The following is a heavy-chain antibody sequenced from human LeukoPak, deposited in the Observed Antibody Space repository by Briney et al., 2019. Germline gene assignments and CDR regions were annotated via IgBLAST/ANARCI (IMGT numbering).Heavy chain of an antibody. CDR1: GGSFSGYY. D-gene: IGHD3-9*01. V-gene: IGHV4-34*01. Sequence: PSETLSLTCAVYGGSFSGYYWSWIRQPPGKGLELIGEINHSGSTNYNPSLKSRVTISVDTSKNQFSLKLSSVTAADTAVYYCAREYYDILTGPKNWFDPWGQGTLVTVSS. J-gene: IGHJ5*02. CDR2: INHSGST. CDR3: AREYYDILTGPKNWFDP.